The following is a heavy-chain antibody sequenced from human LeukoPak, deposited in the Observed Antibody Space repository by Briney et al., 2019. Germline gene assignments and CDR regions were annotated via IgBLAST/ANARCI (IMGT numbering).Heavy chain of an antibody. CDR2: IYSGGRT. Sequence: GGSLRLSCAASGFTVSSSYMSWVRQAPGKGLEWVSVIYSGGRTYYADSVRGRFTISRDKSKNTLSLRMNSLRAEDTAVYYCARNWGNWYFDLWGRGTLVTVSS. J-gene: IGHJ2*01. CDR3: ARNWGNWYFDL. CDR1: GFTVSSSY. D-gene: IGHD3-16*01. V-gene: IGHV3-66*01.